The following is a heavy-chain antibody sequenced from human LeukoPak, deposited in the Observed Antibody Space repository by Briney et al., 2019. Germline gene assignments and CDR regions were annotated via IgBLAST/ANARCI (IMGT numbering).Heavy chain of an antibody. CDR3: ATGGIVVVIPGGHTNNAFDI. D-gene: IGHD3-22*01. CDR1: GYTLTELS. J-gene: IGHJ3*02. CDR2: FDPEEGET. Sequence: ASVKVSCKVSGYTLTELSMHWVRQAPGKGLEWMGGFDPEEGETIYAQKFQGRVTMTEDTSTDTAYMELSSLRSEDTAVYYCATGGIVVVIPGGHTNNAFDIWGQGTMVTVSS. V-gene: IGHV1-24*01.